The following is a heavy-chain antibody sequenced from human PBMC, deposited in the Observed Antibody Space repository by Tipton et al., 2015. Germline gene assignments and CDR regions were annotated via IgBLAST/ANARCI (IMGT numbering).Heavy chain of an antibody. V-gene: IGHV6-1*01. CDR1: GDSVSSNSAA. CDR2: TYNRSKWYD. D-gene: IGHD1-26*01. J-gene: IGHJ4*02. CDR3: ARGYGGSYLPFDY. Sequence: GLVKPSQTLSLTCDISGDSVSSNSAAWNWIRQSPSRGLEWLGRTYNRSKWYDDYAVSVKSRITINPDTSKNQFSLQLNAVTPEDAAVYYCARGYGGSYLPFDYWGQGTLVTISS.